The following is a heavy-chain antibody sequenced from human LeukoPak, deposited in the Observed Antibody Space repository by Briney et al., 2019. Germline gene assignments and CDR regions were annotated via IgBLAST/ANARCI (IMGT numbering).Heavy chain of an antibody. CDR3: ARQGGGVVVPAALIY. J-gene: IGHJ4*02. CDR2: IYHSGST. CDR1: GYSISSGYY. V-gene: IGHV4-38-2*01. D-gene: IGHD2-2*01. Sequence: SETLSLTCAVSGYSISSGYYWGWIRQPPGKGLEWIGSIYHSGSTYYNPSLKRRVTISVDTSKNQFSLKLSSVTAADTAVYYWARQGGGVVVPAALIYWGQGTLVTVSS.